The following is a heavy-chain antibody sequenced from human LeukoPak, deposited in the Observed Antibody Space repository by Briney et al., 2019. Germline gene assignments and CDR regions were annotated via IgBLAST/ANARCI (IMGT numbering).Heavy chain of an antibody. CDR2: ISSSGSTI. Sequence: GSLRLSCAASGFTFSDYYMSWIRQAPGKGLEWVSYISSSGSTIYYADSVKGRFTISRDNAKNTLNLQMNSLRAEDTAVYYCARDLGQYYDTSDNWFDPWGQGTLVTVSS. J-gene: IGHJ5*02. CDR1: GFTFSDYY. D-gene: IGHD3-22*01. CDR3: ARDLGQYYDTSDNWFDP. V-gene: IGHV3-11*04.